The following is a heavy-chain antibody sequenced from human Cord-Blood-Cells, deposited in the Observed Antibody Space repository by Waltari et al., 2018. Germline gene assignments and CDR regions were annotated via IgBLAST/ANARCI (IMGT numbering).Heavy chain of an antibody. CDR3: ARSRNWNYGSWFDP. CDR1: GGSISSGGYS. Sequence: QLQLQESGSGLVKPSPTLSLTCAVSGGSISSGGYSWSWIRHPPGKGLAWIGYIHDIGSTYYNPSLKSRMTISVDRSKNQFSLEVSSVTAADTAVYYGARSRNWNYGSWFDPWGQGTLVTVSS. D-gene: IGHD1-7*01. J-gene: IGHJ5*02. V-gene: IGHV4-30-2*01. CDR2: IHDIGST.